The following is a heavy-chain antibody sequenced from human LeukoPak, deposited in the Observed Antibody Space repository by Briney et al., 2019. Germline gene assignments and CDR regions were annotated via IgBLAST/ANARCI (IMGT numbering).Heavy chain of an antibody. V-gene: IGHV3-48*01. CDR1: GFTFSSYS. D-gene: IGHD4-17*01. CDR3: ARDLHGDYVRDAFDI. Sequence: ERSLRLSCAASGFTFSSYSMNWVRQAPGKGLEWVSYISTSTSVTYYADSVKGRFIISRDNAKNSLYLQMNSLRAEDTAVYYCARDLHGDYVRDAFDIWGQGTMVTVSS. CDR2: ISTSTSVT. J-gene: IGHJ3*02.